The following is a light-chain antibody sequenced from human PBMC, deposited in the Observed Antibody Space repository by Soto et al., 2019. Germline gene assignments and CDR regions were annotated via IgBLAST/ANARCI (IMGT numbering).Light chain of an antibody. Sequence: EIVLTQSPGTVSLSPGERATLSCRASQSVYNNYIAWYQQSPGQAPRVLIYGASTRATGTPDRFSGSGSGTDFTFTISRLEPEDSAVYYCQPYNNWPLTFGGGTKVEIK. J-gene: IGKJ4*01. V-gene: IGKV3-20*01. CDR1: QSVYNNY. CDR2: GAS. CDR3: QPYNNWPLT.